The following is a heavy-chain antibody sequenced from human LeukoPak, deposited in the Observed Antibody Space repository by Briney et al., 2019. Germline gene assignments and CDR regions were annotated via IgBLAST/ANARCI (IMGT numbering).Heavy chain of an antibody. CDR3: ARLGAAAVDY. CDR1: GYTFTSYY. D-gene: IGHD6-13*01. Sequence: ASVKVSCKASGYTFTSYYMHWVRQAPGQGLEWMGTINPSGGSTSYAQKFQGRVTMTRDRSTSTVYMELSSLRFEDTAVYYCARLGAAAVDYWGQGTLVTVSS. V-gene: IGHV1-46*01. CDR2: INPSGGST. J-gene: IGHJ4*02.